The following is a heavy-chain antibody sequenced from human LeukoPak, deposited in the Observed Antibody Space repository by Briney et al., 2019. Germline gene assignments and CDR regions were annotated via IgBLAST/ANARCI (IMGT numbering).Heavy chain of an antibody. CDR3: ARDISGSANYYFDY. V-gene: IGHV3-30*01. Sequence: PGGSLRLSCAASGLTLSNSAMHWVRQAPDNGLEWVAVISVDGRDTHYADSVKGRFTISRDNSKNTVYLQMNSLRAEDTALYYCARDISGSANYYFDYWGQGTLVTVSS. CDR1: GLTLSNSA. D-gene: IGHD3-10*01. J-gene: IGHJ4*02. CDR2: ISVDGRDT.